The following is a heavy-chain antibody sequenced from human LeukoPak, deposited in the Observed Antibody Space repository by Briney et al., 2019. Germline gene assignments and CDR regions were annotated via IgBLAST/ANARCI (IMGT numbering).Heavy chain of an antibody. Sequence: GGSLRLSCAASGFIFSSYAMHWVRQAPGKGLEWVAVISYDGSNKYFADSVKGRFTISRDNSNNTLYLQMNSLRAEDTAVYYCAGGGQYSSGWFYPFDYWGQGTLVTVSS. CDR1: GFIFSSYA. V-gene: IGHV3-30-3*01. CDR2: ISYDGSNK. CDR3: AGGGQYSSGWFYPFDY. D-gene: IGHD6-19*01. J-gene: IGHJ4*02.